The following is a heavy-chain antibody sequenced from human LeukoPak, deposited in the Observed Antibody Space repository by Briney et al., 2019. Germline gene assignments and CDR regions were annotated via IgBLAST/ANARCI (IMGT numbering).Heavy chain of an antibody. CDR2: IYYSGST. Sequence: SETLSLTCTVSGGSISSSSYYWGWIRQPPGKGLEWIGSIYYSGSTYYNPSLKSRVTISVDTSKNQFSLKLSSVTAADTAVYYCARRRLSRKDFDYWGQGTLVTVSS. J-gene: IGHJ4*02. CDR1: GGSISSSSYY. V-gene: IGHV4-39*07. CDR3: ARRRLSRKDFDY. D-gene: IGHD6-19*01.